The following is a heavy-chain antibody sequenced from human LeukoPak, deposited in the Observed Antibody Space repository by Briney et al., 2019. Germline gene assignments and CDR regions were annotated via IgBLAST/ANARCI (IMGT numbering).Heavy chain of an antibody. CDR2: INYSGTT. CDR1: GGSISSGSSS. J-gene: IGHJ3*02. V-gene: IGHV4-39*07. Sequence: PSETLSLTCTVSGGSISSGSSSWSWIRQPPGKGLEWIGSINYSGTTYYNPSLKSRVTISVDTSKNRFSLKLSSMTAADTAVYYCARDEDIWGQGTMVIVSA. CDR3: ARDEDI.